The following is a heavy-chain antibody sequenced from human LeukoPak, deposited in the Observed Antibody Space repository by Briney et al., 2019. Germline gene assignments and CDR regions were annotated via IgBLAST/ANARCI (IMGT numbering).Heavy chain of an antibody. CDR2: INPSGGST. CDR3: ARGEPGIDREVVVTAIGWFDP. J-gene: IGHJ5*02. CDR1: GHIFTDYY. Sequence: ASVKVSCKASGHIFTDYYMHWVRQAPGQGLEWMGIINPSGGSTSYAQKFQGRVTMARDTSTSTVYMELSSLRSEDTAVYYCARGEPGIDREVVVTAIGWFDPWGQGTLVTVSS. V-gene: IGHV1-46*01. D-gene: IGHD2-21*02.